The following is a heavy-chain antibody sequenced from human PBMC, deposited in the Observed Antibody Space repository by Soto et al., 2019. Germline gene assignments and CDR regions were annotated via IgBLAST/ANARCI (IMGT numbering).Heavy chain of an antibody. D-gene: IGHD2-15*01. V-gene: IGHV1-8*01. CDR3: ARYRRALCSGGSCYHMDV. CDR2: MNPNSGNT. J-gene: IGHJ6*04. CDR1: GYTFTSYD. Sequence: ASVKVSCKASGYTFTSYDSNWVRQATGQGLEWMGWMNPNSGNTGYAQKFQGRVTMTRNTSISTAYMELSSLRSEDTAVYYCARYRRALCSGGSCYHMDVWGKGTTVTVSS.